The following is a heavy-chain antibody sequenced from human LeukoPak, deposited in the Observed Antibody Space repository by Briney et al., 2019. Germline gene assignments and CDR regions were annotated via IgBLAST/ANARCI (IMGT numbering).Heavy chain of an antibody. CDR2: FGHSGTI. V-gene: IGHV3-69-1*01. Sequence: GGSLRLSCAASGFHFSAYDTHWVRQAPGEGLEWVAYFGHSGTIYYADSVRSRFTISRDNAKNSLHLQMNSLRADDTAVYYCAGYGDYPYWGQGTPVTVSS. CDR3: AGYGDYPY. CDR1: GFHFSAYD. J-gene: IGHJ4*02. D-gene: IGHD4-17*01.